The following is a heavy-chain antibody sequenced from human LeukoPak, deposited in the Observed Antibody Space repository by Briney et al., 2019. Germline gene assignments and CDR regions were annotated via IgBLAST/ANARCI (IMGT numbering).Heavy chain of an antibody. V-gene: IGHV4-34*01. CDR1: GGSISSYY. CDR3: ARGGNVYNGSGSYDNWFDP. CDR2: LNHSGST. Sequence: SETLSLTCTVSGGSISSYYWSWVRQPPGKELEWIGELNHSGSTNYNPSLKSRVTISVDTSKNQFSLKLSSVTAADTAVYYCARGGNVYNGSGSYDNWFDPWGQRTLVTVSS. D-gene: IGHD3-10*01. J-gene: IGHJ5*02.